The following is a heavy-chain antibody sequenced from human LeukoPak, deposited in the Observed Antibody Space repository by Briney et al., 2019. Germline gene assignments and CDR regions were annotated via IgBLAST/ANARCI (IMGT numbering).Heavy chain of an antibody. J-gene: IGHJ3*02. CDR2: FDPEDGET. Sequence: ASVKVSCKVSGYTLTELSMHWVRQAPGKGLEWMGGFDPEDGETIYAQKFQGRVTMTEDTSTDTAYMELSSLRSEDTAVYYCATDLERGTYYYGSGSLVAFDIWGQGTMVTVSS. CDR1: GYTLTELS. CDR3: ATDLERGTYYYGSGSLVAFDI. D-gene: IGHD3-10*01. V-gene: IGHV1-24*01.